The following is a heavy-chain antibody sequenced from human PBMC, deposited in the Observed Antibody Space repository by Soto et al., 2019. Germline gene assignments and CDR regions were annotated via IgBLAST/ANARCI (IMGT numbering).Heavy chain of an antibody. CDR2: INAGNGNT. D-gene: IGHD6-19*01. CDR1: GYTFTGYA. CDR3: ARAVAVPADFDY. J-gene: IGHJ4*02. Sequence: QVQLVQSGAEEKKPGASVKVSCKASGYTFTGYAMHWVRQAPGQRLEWMGWINAGNGNTKYSQKFQGRVTITRDTSASTASMELSRLRSEDTAVYYCARAVAVPADFDYWGQGTLVTVSS. V-gene: IGHV1-3*05.